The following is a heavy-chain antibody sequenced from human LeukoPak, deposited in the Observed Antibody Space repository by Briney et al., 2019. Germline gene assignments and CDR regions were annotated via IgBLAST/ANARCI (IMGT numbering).Heavy chain of an antibody. D-gene: IGHD6-19*01. J-gene: IGHJ4*02. CDR3: ARGQWLVAFDY. CDR2: IYYSGST. Sequence: SETLSLTCTVSGGSISSYYWSWIRQPPGKGLEWIGYIYYSGSTNYNPSLKSRVTISVDTSKNQFSLKLSSATAADTAVYYCARGQWLVAFDYWGQGTLVTVSS. CDR1: GGSISSYY. V-gene: IGHV4-59*01.